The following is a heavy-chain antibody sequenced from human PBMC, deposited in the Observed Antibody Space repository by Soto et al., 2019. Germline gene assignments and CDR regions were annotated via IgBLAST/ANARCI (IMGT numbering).Heavy chain of an antibody. Sequence: SETLSLTCTVSGGSISSGDYYWSWIRQPPGKGLEWIGFIYYGGSTNYNPSLKSRVTISVDTPKNQFSLKLSSVTAADTAVYYCAKNWNWGSLVHWGQGTLVPVSS. CDR2: IYYGGST. CDR3: AKNWNWGSLVH. J-gene: IGHJ4*02. CDR1: GGSISSGDYY. D-gene: IGHD7-27*01. V-gene: IGHV4-61*08.